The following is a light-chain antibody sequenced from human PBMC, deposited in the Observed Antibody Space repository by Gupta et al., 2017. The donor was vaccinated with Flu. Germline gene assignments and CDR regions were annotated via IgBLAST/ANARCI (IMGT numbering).Light chain of an antibody. CDR2: GAS. CDR1: QSVSSSY. Sequence: EIVLTQSPGTLSLSPGARATLSCRASQSVSSSYLAWYQQKPGQAPRLLIYGASSRATGIPDRFSGSGSGTDFTLTISRLEPEDFAVYYCQQYGSSPPVTFGPGTKVDIK. CDR3: QQYGSSPPVT. V-gene: IGKV3-20*01. J-gene: IGKJ3*01.